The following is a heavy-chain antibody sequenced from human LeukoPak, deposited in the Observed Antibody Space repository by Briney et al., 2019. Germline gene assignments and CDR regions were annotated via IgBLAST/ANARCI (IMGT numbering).Heavy chain of an antibody. Sequence: SETLSLTCTVSGYSISSGYYWGWIRQPPGKGLEWIGSIYHSGSTYYNPSLKSRVTISVDTSKNQFSLKLSSVTAADTAVYYCARLGREGYYFDYWGQGTLVTASS. CDR2: IYHSGST. CDR3: ARLGREGYYFDY. J-gene: IGHJ4*02. CDR1: GYSISSGYY. D-gene: IGHD1-26*01. V-gene: IGHV4-38-2*02.